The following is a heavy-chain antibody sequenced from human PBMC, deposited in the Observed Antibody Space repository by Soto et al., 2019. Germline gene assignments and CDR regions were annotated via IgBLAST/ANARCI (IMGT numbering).Heavy chain of an antibody. D-gene: IGHD6-25*01. CDR2: ISYDGSNK. Sequence: GGSLRLSCAASGFTFSSYGMHWVRQAPGKGLEWVAVISYDGSNKYYADSVKGRFTISRDNSKNTLYLQMNNLRAEDTAVYYCAKAPAGDVWGQGTTVTVSS. CDR3: AKAPAGDV. CDR1: GFTFSSYG. J-gene: IGHJ6*02. V-gene: IGHV3-30*18.